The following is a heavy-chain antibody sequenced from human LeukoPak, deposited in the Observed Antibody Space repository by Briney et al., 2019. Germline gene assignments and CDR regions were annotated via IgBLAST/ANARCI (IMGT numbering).Heavy chain of an antibody. V-gene: IGHV4-39*02. J-gene: IGHJ4*02. CDR3: ARDIVYLIDEDYG. CDR1: GGSIRDFY. Sequence: SETLSLTCTVSGGSIRDFYWGWVRQSPEKGLEYLGTIFQDWSADYNPSLKSRLTISRDTAKNHFSLRLSSVTAADTAVYYCARDIVYLIDEDYGWGQGILVTVSS. D-gene: IGHD4-17*01. CDR2: IFQDWSA.